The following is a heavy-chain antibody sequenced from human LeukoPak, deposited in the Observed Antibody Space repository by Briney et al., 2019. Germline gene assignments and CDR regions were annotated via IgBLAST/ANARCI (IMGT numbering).Heavy chain of an antibody. D-gene: IGHD3-3*01. CDR3: ARVGVVDDAFDI. V-gene: IGHV3-74*01. Sequence: GGSLRLSCAASGFTFSNIWMHWVRQAPGKGLVWLSRINSDGSSISYADSVKGRFTISRDNTKNILFLQMNNLSAEDTAVYYCARVGVVDDAFDIWGQGTMVTVSS. CDR2: INSDGSSI. J-gene: IGHJ3*02. CDR1: GFTFSNIW.